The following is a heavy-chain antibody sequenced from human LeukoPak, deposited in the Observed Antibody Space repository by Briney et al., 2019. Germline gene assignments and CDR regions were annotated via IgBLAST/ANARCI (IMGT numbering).Heavy chain of an antibody. CDR3: AKMGSGWYSGNY. D-gene: IGHD6-19*01. V-gene: IGHV4-4*07. CDR2: IFSSGNI. Sequence: SETLSLTCTVSGGSMTNYYWSWIRQPAGKGLEWIGRIFSSGNINYNPSLKSRVTMSIDTSKNQFSLKLNSVTAADTAVYYCAKMGSGWYSGNYWGQETLVTVSS. CDR1: GGSMTNYY. J-gene: IGHJ4*02.